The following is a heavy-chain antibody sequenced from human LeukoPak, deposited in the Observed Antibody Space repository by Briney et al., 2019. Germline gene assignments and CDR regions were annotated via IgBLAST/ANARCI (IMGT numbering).Heavy chain of an antibody. CDR3: ARQRYYDSTYYYYYMDV. V-gene: IGHV4-38-2*02. Sequence: SETLSLTCTVSGYSISSGYYWGWIRQPPGKGLEWIGSIYHSGSTYYNPSLKSRVTISVDTSKNQFSLKLSSVTAADTAVYYCARQRYYDSTYYYYYMDVWGKGTTVTISS. CDR1: GYSISSGYY. CDR2: IYHSGST. J-gene: IGHJ6*03. D-gene: IGHD3-22*01.